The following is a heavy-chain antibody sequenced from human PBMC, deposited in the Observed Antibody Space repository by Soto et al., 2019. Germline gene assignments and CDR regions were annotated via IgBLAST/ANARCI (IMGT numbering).Heavy chain of an antibody. D-gene: IGHD3-3*01. J-gene: IGHJ5*02. Sequence: ASVKVSCKVSGYTLTELSMHWVRQAPGKGLEWMGGFDPEDGETIYAQKFQGRVTMTEDTSTDTAYMELSSLRSEDTAVYCCATWQSYLTIFGVARHTTWFDPWGQGTLVTVSS. V-gene: IGHV1-24*01. CDR3: ATWQSYLTIFGVARHTTWFDP. CDR2: FDPEDGET. CDR1: GYTLTELS.